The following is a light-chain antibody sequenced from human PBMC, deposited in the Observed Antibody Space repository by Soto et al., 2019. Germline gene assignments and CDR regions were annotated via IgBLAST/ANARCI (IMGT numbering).Light chain of an antibody. V-gene: IGLV2-14*01. CDR1: SSDVGGYNY. Sequence: QSALTQPASVSGSPGQSITISCTGTSSDVGGYNYVSWYQQHPGKAPKLMIDDVSNRPSGVSNRVSGSKSGATASLTISGLQAEAEAYYYCCSDTSSSTIVFGGGTKLTVL. CDR2: DVS. CDR3: CSDTSSSTIV. J-gene: IGLJ2*01.